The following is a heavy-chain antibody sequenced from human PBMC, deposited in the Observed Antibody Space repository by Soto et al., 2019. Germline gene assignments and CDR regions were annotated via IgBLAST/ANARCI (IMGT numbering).Heavy chain of an antibody. CDR2: ISGSGGST. CDR3: AKDLWDIVATIIIDY. Sequence: GGSLRLSCAASGFTFSSYAMSWVRQAPGKGLEWVSAISGSGGSTYYADSVKGRFTISRDNSKNTLYLQMNSLRAEDTAVYYCAKDLWDIVATIIIDYWGQGTLVTFAS. CDR1: GFTFSSYA. D-gene: IGHD5-12*01. J-gene: IGHJ4*02. V-gene: IGHV3-23*01.